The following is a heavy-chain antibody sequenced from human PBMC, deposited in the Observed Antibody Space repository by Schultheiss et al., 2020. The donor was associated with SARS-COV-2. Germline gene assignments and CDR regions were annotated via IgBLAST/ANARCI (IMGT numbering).Heavy chain of an antibody. Sequence: GESLKISCKGSGYSFTSYWISWVRQMPGKGLEWMGSIYPGDSETRDSPASQGQVTISADKSISTAYLQWSSLKASDTAMYFCARLYYFDSSVQYYYFDYWGQGTLVTVSS. D-gene: IGHD3-22*01. V-gene: IGHV5-51*01. J-gene: IGHJ4*02. CDR3: ARLYYFDSSVQYYYFDY. CDR2: IYPGDSET. CDR1: GYSFTSYW.